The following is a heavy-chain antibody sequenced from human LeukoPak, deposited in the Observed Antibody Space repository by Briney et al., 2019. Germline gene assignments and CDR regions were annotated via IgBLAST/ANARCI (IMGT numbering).Heavy chain of an antibody. D-gene: IGHD5-18*01. CDR2: IYYSGST. V-gene: IGHV4-59*01. J-gene: IGHJ4*02. Sequence: SETLSLTCTVSGGSISSYYWSWIRQPPGKGLEWIGYIYYSGSTNYNPSLKSRVTISVDTSKNQFSLKLSSVAAADTAVYYCARDRGYSYGIFDYWGQGTLVTVSS. CDR3: ARDRGYSYGIFDY. CDR1: GGSISSYY.